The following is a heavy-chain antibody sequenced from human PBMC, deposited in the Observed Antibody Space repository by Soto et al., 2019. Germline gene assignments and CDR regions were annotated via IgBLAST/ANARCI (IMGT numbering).Heavy chain of an antibody. CDR2: INRDGSEK. D-gene: IGHD2-2*01. Sequence: LRLSCAASGFTFSSYWMSWVRQAPGKGLEWVANINRDGSEKNYLDSVKGRFTISRDNAKNSLFLQMNSLRAEDTAVYYCARALVVVVPTLLAYWGQGTRVTVSS. V-gene: IGHV3-7*01. CDR1: GFTFSSYW. CDR3: ARALVVVVPTLLAY. J-gene: IGHJ4*02.